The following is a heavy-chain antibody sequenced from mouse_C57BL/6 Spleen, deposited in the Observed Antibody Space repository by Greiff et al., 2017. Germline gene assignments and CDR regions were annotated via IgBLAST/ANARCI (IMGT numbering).Heavy chain of an antibody. D-gene: IGHD3-3*01. Sequence: VQLQQSGAELVKPGASVKISCKASGYAFSSYWMNWVKQRPGKGLEWIGQIYPGDGDTNYNGKFKGKATLTADKSSSTAYMQLSSLTSEDSAVYFCARLRDADYSAMDDWGQGTSVTVSS. CDR1: GYAFSSYW. CDR2: IYPGDGDT. J-gene: IGHJ4*01. CDR3: ARLRDADYSAMDD. V-gene: IGHV1-80*01.